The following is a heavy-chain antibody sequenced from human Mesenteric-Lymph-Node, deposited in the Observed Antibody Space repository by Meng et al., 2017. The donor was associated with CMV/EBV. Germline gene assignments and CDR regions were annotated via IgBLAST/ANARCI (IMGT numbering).Heavy chain of an antibody. D-gene: IGHD2-2*02. V-gene: IGHV3-23*01. CDR2: ISGGGST. CDR3: ARYLRTSCYTPRRCYYGMDV. CDR1: GFTFATNA. Sequence: GESLKISCVASGFTFATNAMAWVRQAPGKELEGVSVISGGGSTYYAASVKGRFTISRDNAKNSLYLQMNSLRAEDTAVYYCARYLRTSCYTPRRCYYGMDVWGQGTTVTVSS. J-gene: IGHJ6*02.